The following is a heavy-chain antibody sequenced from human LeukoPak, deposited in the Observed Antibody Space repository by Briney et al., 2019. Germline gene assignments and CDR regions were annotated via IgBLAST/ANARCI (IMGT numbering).Heavy chain of an antibody. CDR2: ISSNGGST. V-gene: IGHV3-64D*09. Sequence: GGSLRLSCSASGFTFSMSAMHWVRQGPGKGLQYVSAISSNGGSTYYADSVKGRFTISRDNSKNTLHLQMSSLRPEDTAVYYCVGVRWFGGSNWFDPWGQGTLVTVSS. D-gene: IGHD3-10*01. J-gene: IGHJ5*02. CDR3: VGVRWFGGSNWFDP. CDR1: GFTFSMSA.